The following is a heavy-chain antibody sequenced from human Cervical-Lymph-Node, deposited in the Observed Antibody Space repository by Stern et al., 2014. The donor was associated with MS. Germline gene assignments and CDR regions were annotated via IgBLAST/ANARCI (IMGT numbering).Heavy chain of an antibody. CDR1: GYSISSYYY. J-gene: IGHJ2*01. Sequence: QLQLQESGPGLVKPSETLSLTCSVSGYSISSYYYWGWIRQPPGKGLERIGSINHRGTTYYNPSLKSRVTMSVDMSKNKFSLKLSSVTAAETAVYYCARVRTGFADYVIHFDLWGRGTLVTVSS. D-gene: IGHD3-16*02. V-gene: IGHV4-38-2*02. CDR2: INHRGTT. CDR3: ARVRTGFADYVIHFDL.